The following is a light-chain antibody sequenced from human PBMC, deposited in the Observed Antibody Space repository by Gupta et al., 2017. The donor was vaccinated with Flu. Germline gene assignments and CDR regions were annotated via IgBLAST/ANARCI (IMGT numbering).Light chain of an antibody. J-gene: IGLJ3*02. Sequence: WYHQPPGNRPKLMIYGGYPRPSGVPDGFSGSTSGNTASLTISGRQAEDEDDYYCGSDGGSWVFGGGTKLTVL. V-gene: IGLV2-11*03. CDR3: GSDGGSWV. CDR2: GGY.